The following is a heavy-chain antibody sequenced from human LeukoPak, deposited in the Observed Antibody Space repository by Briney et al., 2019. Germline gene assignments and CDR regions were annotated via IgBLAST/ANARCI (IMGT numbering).Heavy chain of an antibody. CDR2: IYHSGST. V-gene: IGHV4-59*01. D-gene: IGHD3-22*01. Sequence: SETLSLTCTVSGGSISSYYWSWIRQPPGKGLEWIGYIYHSGSTNYNPSLKSRVTISVDTSKNQFSLKLSSVTAADTAVYYCAREGSSGYYSDYWGQGTLVTVSS. CDR3: AREGSSGYYSDY. CDR1: GGSISSYY. J-gene: IGHJ4*02.